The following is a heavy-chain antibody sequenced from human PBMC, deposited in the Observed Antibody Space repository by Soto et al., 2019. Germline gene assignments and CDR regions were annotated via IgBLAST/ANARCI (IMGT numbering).Heavy chain of an antibody. CDR2: ISGSGGST. CDR1: GFTFSSYA. V-gene: IGHV3-23*01. J-gene: IGHJ4*02. CDR3: AKVKLGNWNYFDY. Sequence: GGSLRLSCAASGFTFSSYAMSWVRQAPGKGLEWVSAISGSGGSTYYADSVKGRFTISRDNSKNTLYRQMNSLRAEDTAVYYCAKVKLGNWNYFDYWGQGTLVTVSS. D-gene: IGHD1-1*01.